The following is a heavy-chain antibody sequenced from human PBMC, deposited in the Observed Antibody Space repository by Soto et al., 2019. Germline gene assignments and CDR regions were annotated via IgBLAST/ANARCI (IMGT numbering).Heavy chain of an antibody. J-gene: IGHJ3*02. Sequence: SETLSLTCTVSGASISSSSYYWGWIRQPPGKGLEWIGSIYYSGSTYYNPSLKSRVTISVDTSKNQFSLKLSSVTAADTAVYYCARHLKRQGAFDIWGQGTMVTVS. CDR1: GASISSSSYY. D-gene: IGHD1-1*01. CDR2: IYYSGST. CDR3: ARHLKRQGAFDI. V-gene: IGHV4-39*01.